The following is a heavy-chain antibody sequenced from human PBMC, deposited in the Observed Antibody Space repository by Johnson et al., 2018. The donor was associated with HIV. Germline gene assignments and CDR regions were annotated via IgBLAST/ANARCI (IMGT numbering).Heavy chain of an antibody. V-gene: IGHV3-7*03. J-gene: IGHJ3*02. Sequence: VQLVESGGGVVQPGGSLRLSCAASGFTVSSNYMSWVRQAPGKGLEWVANIKEDGSEKYYVESVKGRFTISRDNAKKSLYLQMHSRRGADTAVYCCARMKRGWYVVIDIWGQGTMVAVSS. D-gene: IGHD6-19*01. CDR1: GFTVSSNY. CDR3: ARMKRGWYVVIDI. CDR2: IKEDGSEK.